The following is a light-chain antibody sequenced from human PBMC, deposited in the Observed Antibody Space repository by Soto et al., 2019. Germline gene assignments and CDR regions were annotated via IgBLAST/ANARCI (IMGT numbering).Light chain of an antibody. J-gene: IGLJ1*01. Sequence: QSVLTQPASVSGSPGQSITISCTGTSSDVGGYNYVSWYQQHPGKAPKLIIYDVSNRPSGVSNRLSGSKSGNTASLTISGLQAEDEADYYCSSYTSSSTPYVFGTGTKLTVL. V-gene: IGLV2-14*01. CDR3: SSYTSSSTPYV. CDR1: SSDVGGYNY. CDR2: DVS.